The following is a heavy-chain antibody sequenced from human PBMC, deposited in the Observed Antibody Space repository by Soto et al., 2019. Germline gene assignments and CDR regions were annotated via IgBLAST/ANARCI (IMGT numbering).Heavy chain of an antibody. Sequence: GASVKVSCKASGYTFTSYGISWVRQAPGQGLEWMGWISAYNGNTNYAQKLQGRVTMTEDTSTDTAYMELSSLRSEDTAVYYCATGPKTYYYDSSGYVGGPNDAFDIWGQGTMVTVSS. CDR3: ATGPKTYYYDSSGYVGGPNDAFDI. CDR2: ISAYNGNT. D-gene: IGHD3-22*01. CDR1: GYTFTSYG. V-gene: IGHV1-18*01. J-gene: IGHJ3*02.